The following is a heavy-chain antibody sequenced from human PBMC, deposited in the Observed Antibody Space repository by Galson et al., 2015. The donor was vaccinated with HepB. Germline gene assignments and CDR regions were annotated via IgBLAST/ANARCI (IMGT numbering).Heavy chain of an antibody. Sequence: SLRLSCAASGFTFSSYSMNWVRQAPGKGLEWVSSISSSSSYIYYADSVKGRFTISRDNAKNSLYLQMNSLRAEDTAVYYCARVRSGNGIEGYFDLWGRGTLVTVSS. CDR3: ARVRSGNGIEGYFDL. D-gene: IGHD4-23*01. V-gene: IGHV3-21*01. CDR2: ISSSSSYI. J-gene: IGHJ2*01. CDR1: GFTFSSYS.